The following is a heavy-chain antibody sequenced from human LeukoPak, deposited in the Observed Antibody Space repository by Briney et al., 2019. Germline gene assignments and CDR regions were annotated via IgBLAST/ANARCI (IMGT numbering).Heavy chain of an antibody. V-gene: IGHV4-61*02. Sequence: PSETLSLTCTVSGGSINSGSHYWSWIRQPAGKGLEWIGRIYTGGSTNYNPSLKSRVTISVDTSKNQFSLKLSSVTAADTAVYYCASRVRMGQHLVRNPHGMDVWGQGTTVTVSS. CDR2: IYTGGST. J-gene: IGHJ6*02. CDR1: GGSINSGSHY. CDR3: ASRVRMGQHLVRNPHGMDV. D-gene: IGHD6-13*01.